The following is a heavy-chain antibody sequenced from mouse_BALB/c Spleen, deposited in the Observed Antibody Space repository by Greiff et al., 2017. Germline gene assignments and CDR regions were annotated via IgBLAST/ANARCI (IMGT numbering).Heavy chain of an antibody. CDR3: ARLGSYYFDY. V-gene: IGHV7-3*02. CDR1: GFTFTDYY. J-gene: IGHJ2*01. Sequence: EVQVVESGGGLVQPGGSLRLSCATSGFTFTDYYMSWVRQPPGKALEWLGFIRNKANGYTTEYSASVKGRFTISRDNSQSILYLQMNTLRAEDSATYYCARLGSYYFDYWGQGTTLTVSS. D-gene: IGHD4-1*01. CDR2: IRNKANGYTT.